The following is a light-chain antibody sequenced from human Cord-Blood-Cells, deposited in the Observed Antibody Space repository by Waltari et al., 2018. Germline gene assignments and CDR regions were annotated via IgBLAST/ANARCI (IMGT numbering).Light chain of an antibody. Sequence: QSVLTQPPSASGTPGQRVTISCSGSSSNLGSNYVYWYHQLPGTAPKLLIYRKKQRPSGVPDRFSGSKSGTSASLAISGLRSEDEADYYCAAWDDSLSGWVFGGGTKLTVL. CDR1: SSNLGSNY. J-gene: IGLJ3*02. V-gene: IGLV1-47*01. CDR3: AAWDDSLSGWV. CDR2: RKK.